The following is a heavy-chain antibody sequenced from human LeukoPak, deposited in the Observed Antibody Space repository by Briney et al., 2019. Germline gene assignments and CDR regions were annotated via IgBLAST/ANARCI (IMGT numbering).Heavy chain of an antibody. V-gene: IGHV1-2*02. CDR1: GYTFTGYG. Sequence: ASVKVSCKASGYTFTGYGISWVRQAPGQGLEWMGWISPNSGGTNYAQKFQGRVTMTRDTSISTAYMELSRLRSDDTAVYYCARGLRFLEWFLDYWGQGTLVTVSS. CDR2: ISPNSGGT. D-gene: IGHD3-3*01. CDR3: ARGLRFLEWFLDY. J-gene: IGHJ4*02.